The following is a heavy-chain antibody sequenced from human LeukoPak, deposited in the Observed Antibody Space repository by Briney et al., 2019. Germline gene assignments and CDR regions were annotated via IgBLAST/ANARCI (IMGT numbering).Heavy chain of an antibody. Sequence: PGGSLRLSCAASGFTSSSYAMHWVRQAPGKGLEWVAVISYDGSNKYYADSVKGRFTISRDNSKNTLYLQMNSLRAEDTAVFYCARDTYDFWSGYYYPDYYYYYMDVWGKGTTVTVSS. CDR3: ARDTYDFWSGYYYPDYYYYYMDV. D-gene: IGHD3/OR15-3a*01. J-gene: IGHJ6*03. CDR1: GFTSSSYA. CDR2: ISYDGSNK. V-gene: IGHV3-30*04.